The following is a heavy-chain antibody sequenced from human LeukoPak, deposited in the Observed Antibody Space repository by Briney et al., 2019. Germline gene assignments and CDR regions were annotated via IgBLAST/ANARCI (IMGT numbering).Heavy chain of an antibody. CDR3: ARNAAHEYYFDY. D-gene: IGHD2-15*01. V-gene: IGHV4-4*02. CDR2: TSHRGST. CDR1: GGSISSYY. J-gene: IGHJ4*02. Sequence: SETLSLTCTVSGGSISSYYWSWVRQPPGKGLEWIGETSHRGSTNYNPSLKSRVTISVDKSKNQFSLKLSSVTAADTAVYYCARNAAHEYYFDYWGQGTLVTVSS.